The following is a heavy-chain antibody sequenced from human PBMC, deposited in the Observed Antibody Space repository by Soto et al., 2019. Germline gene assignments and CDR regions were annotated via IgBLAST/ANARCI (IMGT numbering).Heavy chain of an antibody. Sequence: QVQLVDSGGGVVQPGGSLRLSCAASGFTFSSYGIHWVRQTPGKRLEWVAVISSDGSKQYYTDSVKGRFTISRDNSKNTLYLQMNSLRAEDTAIYYCAKDGVGGAGQLWLVRFPDYWGQGTQVTVSS. V-gene: IGHV3-30*18. CDR3: AKDGVGGAGQLWLVRFPDY. CDR1: GFTFSSYG. D-gene: IGHD6-19*01. J-gene: IGHJ4*02. CDR2: ISSDGSKQ.